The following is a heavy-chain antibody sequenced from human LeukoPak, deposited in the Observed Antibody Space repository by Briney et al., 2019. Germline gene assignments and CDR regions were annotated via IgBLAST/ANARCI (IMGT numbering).Heavy chain of an antibody. CDR1: GGSISSYY. V-gene: IGHV4-59*12. Sequence: SETLSLTCTVSGGSISSYYWSWIRQPPGKGLEWIGYIYYSGSTNYNPSLKSRVTISVDTSKNQFSLKLSSVTAADTAVYYCARSTGFWSGYPTRLYYFDYWGQGTLVTVSS. CDR3: ARSTGFWSGYPTRLYYFDY. J-gene: IGHJ4*02. D-gene: IGHD3-3*01. CDR2: IYYSGST.